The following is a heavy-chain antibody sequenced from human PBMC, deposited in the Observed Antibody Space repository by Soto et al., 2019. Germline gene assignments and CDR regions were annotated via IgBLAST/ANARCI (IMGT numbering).Heavy chain of an antibody. CDR2: IIPIFGTA. Sequence: QVQLVQSGAEVKKPGSSVKVSCKASGGTFSNYAISWVRQAPGQGLEWMGGIIPIFGTANYAQKFQGRVTITADESTSTAYMELSSLRSEDTAIYYXAVXXXXXXXXXXXXXDPWGQGTLVTVSS. CDR3: AVXXXXXXXXXXXXXDP. CDR1: GGTFSNYA. J-gene: IGHJ5*02. V-gene: IGHV1-69*12.